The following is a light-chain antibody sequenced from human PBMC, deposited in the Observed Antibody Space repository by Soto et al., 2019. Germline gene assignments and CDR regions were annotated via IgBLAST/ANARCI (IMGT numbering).Light chain of an antibody. J-gene: IGLJ2*01. V-gene: IGLV2-23*02. CDR3: CLYGGSNNYLV. CDR2: EVS. Sequence: QSALTQRASVSGAPGQSITISCTGTSSDDGNYTFVSWYAQHPGKAPKLIIFEVSKRPSGVSNRFSGSKTGNTASLTISGLQAEDEADYFCCLYGGSNNYLVFGGGTKLTVL. CDR1: SSDDGNYTF.